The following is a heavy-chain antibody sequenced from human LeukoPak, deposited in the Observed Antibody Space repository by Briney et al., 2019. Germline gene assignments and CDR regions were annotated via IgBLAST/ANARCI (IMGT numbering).Heavy chain of an antibody. D-gene: IGHD1-26*01. V-gene: IGHV5-51*01. CDR2: IYPGDSDT. CDR3: ARLTTYSGSYYEGYFDY. J-gene: IGHJ4*02. Sequence: AGESLKISCKGSGYSFTSYWIGWVRQMPGKGLEWMGFIYPGDSDTRYSPSFQGQVTISADKSISTAYLQWSSLKASDTAMYYCARLTTYSGSYYEGYFDYWGQGTLVPVSS. CDR1: GYSFTSYW.